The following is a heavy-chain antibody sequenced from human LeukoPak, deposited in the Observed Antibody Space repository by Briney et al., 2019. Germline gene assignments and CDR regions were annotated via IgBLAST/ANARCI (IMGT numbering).Heavy chain of an antibody. CDR1: GFTFSSYA. V-gene: IGHV3-30-3*01. Sequence: PGGSLRLSCAASGFTFSSYAMHWVRQAPGKGLEWVAVISYDGNKKYYADSVKGRFTISRDNSKNTLYLQMDSLRAEDTAVCYCARDWSLDYWGQGTLVTVSS. J-gene: IGHJ4*02. CDR2: ISYDGNKK. CDR3: ARDWSLDY.